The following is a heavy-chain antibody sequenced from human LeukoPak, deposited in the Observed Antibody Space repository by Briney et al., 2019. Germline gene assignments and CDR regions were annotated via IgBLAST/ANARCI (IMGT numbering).Heavy chain of an antibody. D-gene: IGHD3-22*01. V-gene: IGHV4-38-2*02. J-gene: IGHJ3*02. Sequence: SETLSLTCNVFGYSISSGHYWGWIRQPPGKGLEWIGSIYHSGSTYYNPSLRGRVTISADTSNNQFSLNLSSVTDADTAMYYCARDEDSSGYYLDAFEIWGQGTMVTVSS. CDR2: IYHSGST. CDR3: ARDEDSSGYYLDAFEI. CDR1: GYSISSGHY.